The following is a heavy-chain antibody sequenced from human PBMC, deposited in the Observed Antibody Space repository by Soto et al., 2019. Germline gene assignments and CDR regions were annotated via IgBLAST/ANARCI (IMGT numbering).Heavy chain of an antibody. V-gene: IGHV3-33*01. D-gene: IGHD6-13*01. Sequence: QVQLVESGGGVVQPGRSLRLSCAASGFTFSSYGMHWVRQAPGKGLEWVAVLWYDGSNKYYADSVKGRFTISRDNSKNTLYLQMNSLGAEETSVDYCASQKAAGYYYDGMDVWGQGTTVTVSS. CDR2: LWYDGSNK. CDR3: ASQKAAGYYYDGMDV. CDR1: GFTFSSYG. J-gene: IGHJ6*02.